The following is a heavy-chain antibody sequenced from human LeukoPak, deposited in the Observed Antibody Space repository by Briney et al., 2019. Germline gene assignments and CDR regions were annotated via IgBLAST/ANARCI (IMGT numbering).Heavy chain of an antibody. CDR3: VKDRSPGIAVAGTGYYFDY. Sequence: GRSLRLSCAASGFTFRSYGMHWVRQAPGKGLEWVAVISYDGSNKYPTDSVKGRFTISRDNSKNTLYLQMDSLGAEDTAVYYCVKDRSPGIAVAGTGYYFDYWGQGTLVTVSS. J-gene: IGHJ4*02. D-gene: IGHD6-19*01. V-gene: IGHV3-30*18. CDR1: GFTFRSYG. CDR2: ISYDGSNK.